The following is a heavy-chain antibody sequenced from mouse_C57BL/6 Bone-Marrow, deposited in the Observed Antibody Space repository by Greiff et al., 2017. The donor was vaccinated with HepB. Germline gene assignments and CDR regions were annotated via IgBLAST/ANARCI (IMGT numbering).Heavy chain of an antibody. CDR2: INPSNGGT. CDR3: ASWDYYGSSSAWFAY. CDR1: GYTFTSYW. Sequence: QVQLQQSGTELVKPGASVKLSCKASGYTFTSYWMHWVKQRPGQGLEWIGNINPSNGGTNYNEKFKSKATLTVDKSSSTAYMQLSSLTSDDSAVYYCASWDYYGSSSAWFAYWGQGTLVTVSA. J-gene: IGHJ3*01. D-gene: IGHD1-1*01. V-gene: IGHV1-53*01.